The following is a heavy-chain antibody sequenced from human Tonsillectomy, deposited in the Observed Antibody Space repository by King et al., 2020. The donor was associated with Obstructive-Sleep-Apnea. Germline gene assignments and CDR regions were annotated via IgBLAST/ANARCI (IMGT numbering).Heavy chain of an antibody. Sequence: VHLVESGGGVGQPGRSLRLSCAASGFTFSSYGMDWVRHAPGKGREWVANISHDGSNKYYADSVESRFTISRDNSENTRYLQMKSLRPEDTAVYYCAKQLEYYYGMDVWGQGTTVTVPS. CDR1: GFTFSSYG. D-gene: IGHD3-3*01. CDR2: ISHDGSNK. J-gene: IGHJ6*02. V-gene: IGHV3-30*18. CDR3: AKQLEYYYGMDV.